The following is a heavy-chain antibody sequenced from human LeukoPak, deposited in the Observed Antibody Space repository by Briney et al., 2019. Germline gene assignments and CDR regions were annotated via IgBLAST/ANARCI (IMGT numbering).Heavy chain of an antibody. V-gene: IGHV3-30*18. CDR2: ISYDGSDK. D-gene: IGHD1-26*01. Sequence: GRSLRRSCAASGFTFSTYGMHWVRQAPGKGLEWVAVISYDGSDKYYADSVKGRFTISRDNSKNTLFLELNSLRVEDTAVYYCAKDRWELPQYYFDYWGQGTLVAVSS. CDR3: AKDRWELPQYYFDY. J-gene: IGHJ4*02. CDR1: GFTFSTYG.